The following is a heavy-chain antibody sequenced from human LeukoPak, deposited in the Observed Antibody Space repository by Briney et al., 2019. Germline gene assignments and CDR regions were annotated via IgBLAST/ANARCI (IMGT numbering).Heavy chain of an antibody. J-gene: IGHJ4*02. CDR1: GFTFSSYA. CDR3: ARDRGSHGAFDY. CDR2: ISGSGGST. D-gene: IGHD1-26*01. V-gene: IGHV3-23*01. Sequence: GGSLRLSCAASGFTFSSYAMSWVRQAPGKGLEWISAISGSGGSTYYADSVKGRFTISRDNSKNTLYLQMNSLRAEDTAVYYCARDRGSHGAFDYWGQGTLVTVSS.